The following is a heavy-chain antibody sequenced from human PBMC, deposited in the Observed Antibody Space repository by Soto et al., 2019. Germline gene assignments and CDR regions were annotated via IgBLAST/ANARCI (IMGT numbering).Heavy chain of an antibody. CDR2: ISGSGGST. CDR3: AKDRGDYYDSSGYYFFDY. V-gene: IGHV3-23*01. J-gene: IGHJ4*02. Sequence: PGGSLRLSCAASGFTFSSYAMSWVRQAPGKGLEWVSAISGSGGSTYYADSVKGRFTISRDNSKNTLYLQMNSLRAEDTAVYYCAKDRGDYYDSSGYYFFDYWGQGTLVTVSS. D-gene: IGHD3-22*01. CDR1: GFTFSSYA.